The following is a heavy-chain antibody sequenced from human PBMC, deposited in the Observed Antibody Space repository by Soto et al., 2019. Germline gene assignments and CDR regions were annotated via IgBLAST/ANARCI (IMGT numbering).Heavy chain of an antibody. CDR1: GRAFSAYY. D-gene: IGHD2-8*02. J-gene: IGHJ4*02. CDR2: INHSGST. Sequence: PSAALTRTSRYFGRAFSAYYWIRLRQPPGRGLEWIGEINHSGSTNYNPSLKSRVTISVDTSKNQFSLKLTSVTAADTAVYYCARDKITGLFDYWGQGTLVTVSS. CDR3: ARDKITGLFDY. V-gene: IGHV4-34*01.